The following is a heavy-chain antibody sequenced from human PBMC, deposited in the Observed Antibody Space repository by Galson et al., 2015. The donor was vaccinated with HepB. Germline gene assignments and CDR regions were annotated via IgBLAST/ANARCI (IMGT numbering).Heavy chain of an antibody. D-gene: IGHD3-16*02. CDR3: ARARIYDNVWGSYRDAFDI. CDR2: INSDGSST. J-gene: IGHJ3*02. CDR1: GFTFSSYW. Sequence: SLRLSCAASGFTFSSYWMHWVRQAPGKGLVWVSRINSDGSSTSYADSVKGRFTISRDNAKSTLYLQMNSLRAEDTAVYYCARARIYDNVWGSYRDAFDIWGQGTMVAVSS. V-gene: IGHV3-74*01.